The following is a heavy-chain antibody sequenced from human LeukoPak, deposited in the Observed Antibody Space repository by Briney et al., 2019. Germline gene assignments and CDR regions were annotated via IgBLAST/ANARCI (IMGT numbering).Heavy chain of an antibody. Sequence: PGGSLRLYCAASGFAFNTYAMSWVRQAPGKGLEWVSAISGSGGSTYYADSVKGRFTISRDNSKNIVFLQMRRLTAADTAVYYCAKILGTVRDFWYGSDGWGQGTTVNVS. V-gene: IGHV3-23*01. J-gene: IGHJ6*02. D-gene: IGHD3-3*01. CDR3: AKILGTVRDFWYGSDG. CDR1: GFAFNTYA. CDR2: ISGSGGST.